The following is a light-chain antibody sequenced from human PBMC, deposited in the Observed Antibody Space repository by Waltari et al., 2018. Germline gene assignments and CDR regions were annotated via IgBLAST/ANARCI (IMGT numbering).Light chain of an antibody. Sequence: LSVSPGEGATLSCRASQNINSNLAWYQQQPGQTPRLLIYGASTRAIGIPARFSGSGSGTEFTLTISSLQSEDFALYYCQQYNNWPPWTFGQGTKVEIK. CDR2: GAS. CDR1: QNINSN. V-gene: IGKV3D-15*01. CDR3: QQYNNWPPWT. J-gene: IGKJ1*01.